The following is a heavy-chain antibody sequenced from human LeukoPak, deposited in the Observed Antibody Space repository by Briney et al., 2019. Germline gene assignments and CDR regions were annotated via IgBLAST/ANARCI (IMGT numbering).Heavy chain of an antibody. Sequence: SETLSLTCTVSGGSISSYYWSWIRQPPGKGLKWIGYIYYSGSTNYNPSLKSRVTISVDTSKNQFSLKLSSVTAADTAVYYCARHRSGWYAYDYWGQGTLVTVSS. CDR3: ARHRSGWYAYDY. V-gene: IGHV4-59*08. J-gene: IGHJ4*02. CDR1: GGSISSYY. D-gene: IGHD6-19*01. CDR2: IYYSGST.